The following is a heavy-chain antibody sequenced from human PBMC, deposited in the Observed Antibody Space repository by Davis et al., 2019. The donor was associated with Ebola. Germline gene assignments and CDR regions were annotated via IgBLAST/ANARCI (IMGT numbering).Heavy chain of an antibody. Sequence: GESLKISCAASGFTFSGSAMHWVRQAPGKGLEWVSGISGSGGSTYYADSVKGRFTISRDNSKNTLYLQMNSLRAEDTAVYYCANLDYGDNSGFDYWGQGTLVTVSS. CDR1: GFTFSGSA. V-gene: IGHV3-23*01. CDR2: ISGSGGST. CDR3: ANLDYGDNSGFDY. D-gene: IGHD4-23*01. J-gene: IGHJ4*02.